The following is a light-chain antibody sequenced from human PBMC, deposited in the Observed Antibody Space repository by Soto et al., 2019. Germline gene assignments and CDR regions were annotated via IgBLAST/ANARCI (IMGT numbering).Light chain of an antibody. J-gene: IGLJ1*01. CDR2: DVS. Sequence: QSVLTQPASVSGSPGQSITISCTGTSTDVGRYNYVSWYQQHPGKAPKLMVYDVSNGPSWVSNRFSGSKSGITASLTLSGLQAEDEADDYCTPYTSDSTYVFGTGTKVTVL. V-gene: IGLV2-14*01. CDR1: STDVGRYNY. CDR3: TPYTSDSTYV.